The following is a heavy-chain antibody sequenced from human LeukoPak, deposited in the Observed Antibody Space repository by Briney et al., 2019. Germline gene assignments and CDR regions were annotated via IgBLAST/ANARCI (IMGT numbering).Heavy chain of an antibody. D-gene: IGHD5-18*01. Sequence: VASVKVSCKASGYTFTSYGISWVRQAPGQGLEWMGWISAYNGNTNYAQKLQGRVTMTTDTSTSTAYMELRSLRSDDTAVYYCAREGEVETAMVGAFDIWGQGTVVTVSS. CDR3: AREGEVETAMVGAFDI. CDR2: ISAYNGNT. V-gene: IGHV1-18*01. J-gene: IGHJ3*02. CDR1: GYTFTSYG.